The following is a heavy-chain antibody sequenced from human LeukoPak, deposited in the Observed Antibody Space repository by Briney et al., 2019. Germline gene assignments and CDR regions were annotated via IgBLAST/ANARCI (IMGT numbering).Heavy chain of an antibody. Sequence: SGPALMKPTQTLTLTCTFSGFSLSTSGMCVSWIRQPPGKALEWLARIDWDDDKYYSTSLKTRLTISKDTSKNQVVLTMTNMDPVDTATYYCARDYYDSSGQGYFQHWGQGTLVTVSS. CDR2: IDWDDDK. V-gene: IGHV2-70*11. D-gene: IGHD3-22*01. CDR3: ARDYYDSSGQGYFQH. J-gene: IGHJ1*01. CDR1: GFSLSTSGMC.